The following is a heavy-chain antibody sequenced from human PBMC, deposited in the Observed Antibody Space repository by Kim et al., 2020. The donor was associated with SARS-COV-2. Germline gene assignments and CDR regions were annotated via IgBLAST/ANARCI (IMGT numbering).Heavy chain of an antibody. Sequence: AASVKGRFTISRDNAENALYLQMNSLRAEDAALYFCARGRETHPRHYFDFWGQGALVTVSS. J-gene: IGHJ4*02. D-gene: IGHD1-26*01. CDR3: ARGRETHPRHYFDF. V-gene: IGHV3-20*03.